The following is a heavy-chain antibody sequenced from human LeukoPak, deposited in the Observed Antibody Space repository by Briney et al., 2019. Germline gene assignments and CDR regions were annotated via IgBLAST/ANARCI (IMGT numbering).Heavy chain of an antibody. V-gene: IGHV1-2*02. CDR3: ARIVFGVVNDALYL. D-gene: IGHD3-3*01. Sequence: ASVKVSCKTSGYTFTGHYIHWVRQAPGHGLQRMGWINPKTGGTGYAQDFHDRVTMTSDTSITTAYLTLSGLRSDDTAIYYCARIVFGVVNDALYLWGQGTLVSV. CDR2: INPKTGGT. CDR1: GYTFTGHY. J-gene: IGHJ3*01.